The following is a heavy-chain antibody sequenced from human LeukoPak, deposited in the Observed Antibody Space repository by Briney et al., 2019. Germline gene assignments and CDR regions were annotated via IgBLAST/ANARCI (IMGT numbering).Heavy chain of an antibody. Sequence: AETLSLTCTVSGGSISSSTYYWGCIRQPPGKGLQWIGSIYYSGSTHYNPSLKSRVTISVDTSKNQFSLKLSSATAADTAVYYCASAGYSSGWYHWFDPWGEGTVDPVSS. J-gene: IGHJ5*02. CDR3: ASAGYSSGWYHWFDP. CDR1: GGSISSSTYY. D-gene: IGHD6-19*01. CDR2: IYYSGST. V-gene: IGHV4-39*01.